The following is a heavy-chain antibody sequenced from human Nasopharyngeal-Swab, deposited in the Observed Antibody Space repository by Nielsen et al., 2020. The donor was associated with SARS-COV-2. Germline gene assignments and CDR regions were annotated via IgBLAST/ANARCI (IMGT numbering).Heavy chain of an antibody. D-gene: IGHD2-2*01. CDR2: IRGDSGIP. J-gene: IGHJ5*01. V-gene: IGHV3-23*01. Sequence: WIRQPPGKGLEWVSTIRGDSGIPHSSYSVHCLFIISRDNSQNMLYMEMNSLRAEDTAEYYCARAGTFCVVTSCYPNWFDSWGQGSLVTVSS. CDR3: ARAGTFCVVTSCYPNWFDS.